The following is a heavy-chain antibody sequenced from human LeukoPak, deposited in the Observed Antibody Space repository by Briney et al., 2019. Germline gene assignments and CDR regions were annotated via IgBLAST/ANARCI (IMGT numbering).Heavy chain of an antibody. CDR3: ARWDPAALGGMDV. J-gene: IGHJ6*02. CDR2: IYYSGST. V-gene: IGHV4-59*01. D-gene: IGHD6-13*01. Sequence: PSETLSLTCTVSGGSISSYYWSWIRQPPGKGLEWIGYIYYSGSTNYNPSLKSRVTISVDTSKNQFSLKLSSVTAADTAVYYCARWDPAALGGMDVWGQGTTVTVSS. CDR1: GGSISSYY.